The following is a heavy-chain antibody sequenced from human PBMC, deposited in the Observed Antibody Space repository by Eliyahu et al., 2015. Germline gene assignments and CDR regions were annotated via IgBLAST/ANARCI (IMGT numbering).Heavy chain of an antibody. V-gene: IGHV3-23*01. J-gene: IGHJ4*02. CDR2: ISGSGGAT. CDR3: AKDLFSQAVSGHGIFDS. Sequence: EVQLLESGGGLVQPGGSLRLSCXASGFXFSXKXMSWVRQAPGKGLECVSSISGSGGATIYADPVKGRFTISRDNFKNTVTLQMNSLRADDTAVYFCAKDLFSQAVSGHGIFDSWGQGTLVTVSS. CDR1: GFXFSXKX. D-gene: IGHD1-1*01.